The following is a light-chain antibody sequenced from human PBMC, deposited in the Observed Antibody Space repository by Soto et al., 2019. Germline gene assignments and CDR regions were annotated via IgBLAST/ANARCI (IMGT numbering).Light chain of an antibody. J-gene: IGKJ3*01. CDR3: QKYNNAPPFS. Sequence: DLPMTQPPSSLSASVGDRVTITCRASQGISNYLAWYQQKPGKVPKLLIYAASTFQSGVPPRFSGIGAGTDGTLSISSLQPENVGTYYWQKYNNAPPFSYGPGTVVDIK. CDR1: QGISNY. V-gene: IGKV1-27*01. CDR2: AAS.